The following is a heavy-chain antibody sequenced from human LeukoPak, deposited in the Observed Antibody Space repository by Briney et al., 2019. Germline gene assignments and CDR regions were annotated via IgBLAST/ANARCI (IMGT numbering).Heavy chain of an antibody. CDR3: ARDRNPPMVRGPFDP. Sequence: GASVKVSCKASGYTFTSYGISWVRQAPGQGLEWMGWISAYNGNTNYAQKLQGRVTMTTDTSTSTAYMELRSLRSDDTAVYYCARDRNPPMVRGPFDPWGQGTLVTVSS. V-gene: IGHV1-18*01. CDR2: ISAYNGNT. CDR1: GYTFTSYG. D-gene: IGHD3-10*01. J-gene: IGHJ5*02.